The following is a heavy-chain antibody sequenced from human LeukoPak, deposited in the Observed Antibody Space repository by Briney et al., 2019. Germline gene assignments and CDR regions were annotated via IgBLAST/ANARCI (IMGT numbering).Heavy chain of an antibody. CDR1: GASISGGTYY. V-gene: IGHV4-39*01. D-gene: IGHD1-26*01. J-gene: IGHJ4*02. CDR3: ARRGGSGRAFDY. CDR2: IYYTGST. Sequence: PSETLSLTCSLSGASISGGTYYWGWIRQPPGKGLEWLGSIYYTGSTYDNPSLKSRVTISVDTSKNQFSLKLSSVTAADTAVYYCARRGGSGRAFDYWGQGTLVTVSS.